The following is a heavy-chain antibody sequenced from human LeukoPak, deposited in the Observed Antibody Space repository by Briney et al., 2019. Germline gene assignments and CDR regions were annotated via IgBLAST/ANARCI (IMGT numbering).Heavy chain of an antibody. V-gene: IGHV3-7*01. CDR2: INHDGRQI. J-gene: IGHJ6*03. CDR3: VRDYFYYMDV. CDR1: GFIFSSFA. Sequence: GGSLRLSCEASGFIFSSFAMTWVRQAPGKGLEWVANINHDGRQISYVDSVKGRFTISRDHANNSLYLQMSSLRAEDTAVNYCVRDYFYYMDVWGKGTTVTVSS.